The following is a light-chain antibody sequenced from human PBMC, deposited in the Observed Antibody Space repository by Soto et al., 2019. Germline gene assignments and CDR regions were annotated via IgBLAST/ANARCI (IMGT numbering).Light chain of an antibody. CDR1: SSDVGGYNY. CDR3: SSYTSGFYV. Sequence: QSALTQPASVSGSPGQSITISCTGTSSDVGGYNYVSWYQQHPGKAPKLMIYDVSDRPSGVSNRFSGSKSGNTASLTISGVPAEDEADYYCSSYTSGFYVFGTGTKVTVL. V-gene: IGLV2-14*01. J-gene: IGLJ1*01. CDR2: DVS.